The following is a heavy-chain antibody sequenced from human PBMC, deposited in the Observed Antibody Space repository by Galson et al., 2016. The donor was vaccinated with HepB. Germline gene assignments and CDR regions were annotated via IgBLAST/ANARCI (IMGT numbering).Heavy chain of an antibody. J-gene: IGHJ3*02. CDR3: AKERGTRLTMVRGVLDPFDI. CDR2: IRGSGGGM. Sequence: SLRLSCAGSGFTFATYPMSWVRQAPGKGLEWVSGIRGSGGGMGYADSVKGRFTISRDNSKNTLYLQMSSLRAEDTAVYYWAKERGTRLTMVRGVLDPFDIWGHGTLVTVSA. V-gene: IGHV3-23*01. CDR1: GFTFATYP. D-gene: IGHD3-10*01.